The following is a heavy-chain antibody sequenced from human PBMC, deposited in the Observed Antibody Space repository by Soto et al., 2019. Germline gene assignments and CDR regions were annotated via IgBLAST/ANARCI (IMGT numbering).Heavy chain of an antibody. J-gene: IGHJ5*02. CDR1: GFTFSNSA. V-gene: IGHV3-23*01. D-gene: IGHD2-15*01. CDR2: ISGSGDYT. Sequence: TGGSLRLSCAASGFTFSNSAMSWVRQAPGKGLEWVSTISGSGDYTYYTDSVKGRFTISRDNSKSTLFLQMNSLRAEDTAVYYCAKDGNLYAWGQGILVTVSS. CDR3: AKDGNLYA.